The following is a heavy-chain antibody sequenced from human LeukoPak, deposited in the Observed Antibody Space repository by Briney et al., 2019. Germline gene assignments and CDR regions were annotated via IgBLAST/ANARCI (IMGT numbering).Heavy chain of an antibody. CDR1: GFTFSSYS. CDR3: ARRQYQLLKGNYYYMDV. V-gene: IGHV3-48*01. CDR2: ISSSSSTI. D-gene: IGHD2-2*01. Sequence: PGGSLRLSSAASGFTFSSYSMNWVRQAPGKGLEWVSYISSSSSTIYHADSVKGRFTISRDNAKNSLYLQMNSLRAEDTAVYYCARRQYQLLKGNYYYMDVWGKGTTVTVSS. J-gene: IGHJ6*03.